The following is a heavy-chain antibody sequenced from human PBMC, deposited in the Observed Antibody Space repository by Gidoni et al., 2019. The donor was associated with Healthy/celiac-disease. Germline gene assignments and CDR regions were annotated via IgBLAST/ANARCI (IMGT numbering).Heavy chain of an antibody. CDR1: GYTFTGYY. V-gene: IGHV1-2*02. Sequence: QVQLVPSGAEVKKPGASVTVSCKASGYTFTGYYMHWVRQAPGQGLEWLGWIKPNSGGTNYAQKVQGRVTMTRDTSISTAYMELSRLRSDDTAVYYCARSQVGIAAAGPKSAYYYGMDVWGQGTTVTVSS. D-gene: IGHD6-13*01. CDR2: IKPNSGGT. J-gene: IGHJ6*02. CDR3: ARSQVGIAAAGPKSAYYYGMDV.